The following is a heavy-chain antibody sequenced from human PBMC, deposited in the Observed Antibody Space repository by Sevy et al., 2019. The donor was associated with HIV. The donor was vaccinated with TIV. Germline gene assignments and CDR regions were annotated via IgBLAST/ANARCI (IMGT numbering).Heavy chain of an antibody. Sequence: GGSLRLSCAASGFTFSDYFMGWVRKAPGKGLEWIANINQDGSQKNYVDSVKGRFTMTRDNAKNLFSLQMDSLRVDDTAVYYCARELWPGDYWGQGTLVTVSS. CDR3: ARELWPGDY. D-gene: IGHD2-21*01. CDR2: INQDGSQK. J-gene: IGHJ4*02. V-gene: IGHV3-7*01. CDR1: GFTFSDYF.